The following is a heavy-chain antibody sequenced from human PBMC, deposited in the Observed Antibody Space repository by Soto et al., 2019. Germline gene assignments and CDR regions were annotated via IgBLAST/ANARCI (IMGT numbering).Heavy chain of an antibody. CDR2: INPSGGST. Sequence: GASVKVSCKASGYTFTSYYMHWVRQAPGQGLEWMGIINPSGGSTSYAQKFQGRVTMTRDTSKRTVYMELSSLRSEDTAVYYCARGCRLSIAPAFLDYWGQGTLVTVSS. CDR3: ARGCRLSIAPAFLDY. CDR1: GYTFTSYY. V-gene: IGHV1-46*01. J-gene: IGHJ4*02. D-gene: IGHD6-13*01.